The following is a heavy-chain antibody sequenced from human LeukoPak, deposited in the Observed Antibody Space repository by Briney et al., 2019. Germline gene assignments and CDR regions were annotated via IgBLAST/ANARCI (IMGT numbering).Heavy chain of an antibody. J-gene: IGHJ5*02. V-gene: IGHV3-53*01. D-gene: IGHD1-14*01. Sequence: SVSIIYAGRSTYSPRSVDGRFTISRDNSKNTLYLQINRLRAEDTAVYYCAREEEPLKAFGPWGQGTLVTVSS. CDR2: IYAGRST. CDR3: AREEEPLKAFGP.